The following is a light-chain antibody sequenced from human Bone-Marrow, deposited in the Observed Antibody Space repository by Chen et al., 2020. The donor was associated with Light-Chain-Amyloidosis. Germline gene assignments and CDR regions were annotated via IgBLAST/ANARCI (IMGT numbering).Light chain of an antibody. Sequence: QAVVTQEPSLTVSPGGTVTLTCGSSTGAVTSGHYPYWFQQKPGQAPRPLIYDTTNKQAWTPARFSGSLLGGRAALTLSGAQTEDEADYYCLLAYSGYWVIGGGTKLTVL. CDR1: TGAVTSGHY. CDR2: DTT. J-gene: IGLJ3*02. CDR3: LLAYSGYWV. V-gene: IGLV7-46*01.